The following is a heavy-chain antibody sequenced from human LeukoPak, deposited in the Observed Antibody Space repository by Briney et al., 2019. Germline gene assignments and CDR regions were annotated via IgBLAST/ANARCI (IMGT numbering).Heavy chain of an antibody. CDR2: IIPIFGTP. D-gene: IGHD6-6*01. V-gene: IGHV1-69*13. CDR1: RGPFSSYA. CDR3: ARDFEYSSPDDY. J-gene: IGHJ4*02. Sequence: VASVKVSCKASRGPFSSYAISWVRQAPGQGLAWMGGIIPIFGTPNYAQRFQGRVTITADESTSTAYMELSSLRSEDTAVYYCARDFEYSSPDDYWGQGTLVTVSS.